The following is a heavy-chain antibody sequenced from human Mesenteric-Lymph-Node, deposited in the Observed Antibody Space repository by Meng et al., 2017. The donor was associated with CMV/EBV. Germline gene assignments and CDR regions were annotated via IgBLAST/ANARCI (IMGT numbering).Heavy chain of an antibody. D-gene: IGHD2-15*01. CDR2: INPNSDGT. CDR1: GYTFTGYY. CDR3: ARVEDTVAY. V-gene: IGHV1-2*02. Sequence: ASVKVSCKASGYTFTGYYMHWVRQAPGQGLEWMGWINPNSDGTDYSQKFQGRVTMTSDTSISTAYMELSRLISDDTALYYCARVEDTVAYWGQGTLVTVSS. J-gene: IGHJ4*02.